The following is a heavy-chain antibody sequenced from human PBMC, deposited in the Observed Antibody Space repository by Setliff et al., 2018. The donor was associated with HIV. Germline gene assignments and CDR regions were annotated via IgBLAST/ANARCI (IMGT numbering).Heavy chain of an antibody. CDR3: ARGGFNHAFDI. D-gene: IGHD2-15*01. CDR2: ISSSDNTM. Sequence: PGGSLRLSCAASGFTFSDFSMSWIRQAPGKGLEWISYISSSDNTMYYADSVKGRFTISRDNAKNTLYLQMNGLRAEDTAVYYCARGGFNHAFDIWGQGTMVTISS. CDR1: GFTFSDFS. V-gene: IGHV3-11*04. J-gene: IGHJ3*02.